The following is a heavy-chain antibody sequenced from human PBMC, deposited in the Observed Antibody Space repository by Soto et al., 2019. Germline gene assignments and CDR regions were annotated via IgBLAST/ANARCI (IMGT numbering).Heavy chain of an antibody. Sequence: SQTLSLTCAISGDSVSSNSAAWNWIRQSPSRGLEWLGRTYYRSKWYNDYAVSVKSRITINPDTTKNQFPLQLNSVTPEDTAVYYCARTQSIAAAGSYGMDVWGQGTTVTVSS. D-gene: IGHD6-13*01. CDR2: TYYRSKWYN. CDR3: ARTQSIAAAGSYGMDV. CDR1: GDSVSSNSAA. J-gene: IGHJ6*02. V-gene: IGHV6-1*01.